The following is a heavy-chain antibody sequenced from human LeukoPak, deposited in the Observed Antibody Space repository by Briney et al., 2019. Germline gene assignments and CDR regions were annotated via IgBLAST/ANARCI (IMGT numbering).Heavy chain of an antibody. V-gene: IGHV4-59*08. J-gene: IGHJ4*02. CDR1: GGSISSYY. D-gene: IGHD5-12*01. CDR3: ARRLGGYNY. CDR2: IYYSGST. Sequence: SETLSLTCTVSGGSISSYYWSWIRQPPGKGLEWIGYIYYSGSTNYNPSLKSRVTMSVDTSKNQFSLKLSTVTAADTAVYYCARRLGGYNYWGQGTLVSVSS.